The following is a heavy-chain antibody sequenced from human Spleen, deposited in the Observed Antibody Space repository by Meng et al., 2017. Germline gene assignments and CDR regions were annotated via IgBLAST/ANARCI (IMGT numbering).Heavy chain of an antibody. CDR1: GGSLSGAY. CDR2: IIHGGSP. D-gene: IGHD2-8*02. Sequence: QVQLHQWGAGPLKPPEPLSLTCAVNGGSLSGAYWTWVRQPPGKGLAWLGEIIHGGSPSYSPSLKSRVTISIDTSKNPLSLMLSSVTAADTTVYYCARRPTGIDYWGQGTLVTVS. J-gene: IGHJ4*02. CDR3: ARRPTGIDY. V-gene: IGHV4-34*12.